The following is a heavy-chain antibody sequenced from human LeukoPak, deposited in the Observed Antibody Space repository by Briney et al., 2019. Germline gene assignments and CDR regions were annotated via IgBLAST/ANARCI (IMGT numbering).Heavy chain of an antibody. CDR2: IYHSGRT. V-gene: IGHV4-38-2*02. CDR3: ARRSYGDTTDY. Sequence: SETLSLTCTVSGYSISSGYYWGWIRQPPGKGLEWIGSIYHSGRTFYNPSLKSRVTISVDTSKNQFSLKLSSVTAADTAVYYCARRSYGDTTDYWGQGTLVTVSS. D-gene: IGHD6-6*01. J-gene: IGHJ4*02. CDR1: GYSISSGYY.